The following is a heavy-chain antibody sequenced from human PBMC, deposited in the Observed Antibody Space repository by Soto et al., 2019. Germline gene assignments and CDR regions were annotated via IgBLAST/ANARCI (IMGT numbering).Heavy chain of an antibody. D-gene: IGHD3-10*01. CDR1: GDTFTNFG. Sequence: VKVSCKTSGDTFTNFGLSWVRQAPGQGLEWMGWIATYNSNKNYAQKFQGRLTLTTDTSTSTGYMELKSLEYDDTAVYYCARVLRGVVNWFDPWGQGTLVTVSS. V-gene: IGHV1-18*01. CDR3: ARVLRGVVNWFDP. J-gene: IGHJ5*02. CDR2: IATYNSNK.